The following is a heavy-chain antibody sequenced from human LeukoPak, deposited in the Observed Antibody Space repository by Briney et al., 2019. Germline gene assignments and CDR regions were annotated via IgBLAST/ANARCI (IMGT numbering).Heavy chain of an antibody. J-gene: IGHJ4*02. CDR1: GFTFDDYG. CDR2: LNWNGGST. D-gene: IGHD6-19*01. V-gene: IGHV3-20*04. Sequence: GGSLRLSCAASGFTFDDYGMSWVRQAPGKGLEWVSGLNWNGGSTRYADSVKGRFTISRDNAKNSLYLQMNSLRAEDTAVYYCIVLAVTGTLGFDYWGQGTLVTVSS. CDR3: IVLAVTGTLGFDY.